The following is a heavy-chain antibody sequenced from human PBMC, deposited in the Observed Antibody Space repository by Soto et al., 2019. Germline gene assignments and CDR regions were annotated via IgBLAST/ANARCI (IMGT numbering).Heavy chain of an antibody. Sequence: GGSLRLSCAASGFTFSSYAMSWVRQAPGKGLEWVSAISGSGGSTYYADSVKGRFTISRDNSKNTLYLQMDSLRAEDTAVYYCAKDSSGYPGGYFDYWGQGTLVTVSS. CDR3: AKDSSGYPGGYFDY. J-gene: IGHJ4*02. V-gene: IGHV3-23*01. CDR1: GFTFSSYA. D-gene: IGHD3-22*01. CDR2: ISGSGGST.